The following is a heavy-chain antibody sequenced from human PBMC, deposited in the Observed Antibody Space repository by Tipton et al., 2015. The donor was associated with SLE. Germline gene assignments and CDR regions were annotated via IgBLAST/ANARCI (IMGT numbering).Heavy chain of an antibody. CDR2: LYFGGST. CDR1: GDSISSSSYY. Sequence: PGLVKPSETLSLTCIVSGDSISSSSYYWGWIRQPPGKGLEWIGSLYFGGSTYYNPSLKSRVTISVDTIKNQLSLELNPVTASDTAVFYCARQRIDGTLDVWGKGTTVTVSS. CDR3: ARQRIDGTLDV. V-gene: IGHV4-39*01. J-gene: IGHJ6*04. D-gene: IGHD1-26*01.